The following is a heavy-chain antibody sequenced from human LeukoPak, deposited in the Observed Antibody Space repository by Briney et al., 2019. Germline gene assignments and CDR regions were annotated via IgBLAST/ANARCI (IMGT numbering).Heavy chain of an antibody. CDR1: GGSISSYY. D-gene: IGHD3-10*01. CDR3: ARYYGSGSYSPQTPHYYYGMDV. Sequence: SETLSLTCTVSGGSISSYYWSWIRQPPGKGLEWIGYIYYSGSTNYNPSLKSRVTISVDTSKNQFSLKLSSVTAADTAVYYCARYYGSGSYSPQTPHYYYGMDVWGQGTTVTVSS. J-gene: IGHJ6*02. CDR2: IYYSGST. V-gene: IGHV4-59*01.